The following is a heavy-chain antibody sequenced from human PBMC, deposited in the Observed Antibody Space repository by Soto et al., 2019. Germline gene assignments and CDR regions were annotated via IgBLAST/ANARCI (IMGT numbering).Heavy chain of an antibody. D-gene: IGHD5-18*01. CDR1: GYTFTGYY. Sequence: VASVKVSCKASGYTFTGYYMHWVRQAPGQGLEWMGWINPNSGGTNYAQKFQGRVTMTRDTSISTAYMELSRLRSDDTAVYYCALRSDTAMAKTYNWFDPWGQGTLVTVSS. J-gene: IGHJ5*02. CDR2: INPNSGGT. CDR3: ALRSDTAMAKTYNWFDP. V-gene: IGHV1-2*02.